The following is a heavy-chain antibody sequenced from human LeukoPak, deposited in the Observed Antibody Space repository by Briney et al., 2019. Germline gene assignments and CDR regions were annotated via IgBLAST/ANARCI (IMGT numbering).Heavy chain of an antibody. CDR3: ARDGADSGGMGGGFDY. J-gene: IGHJ4*02. D-gene: IGHD2-15*01. CDR1: GFTFDDYG. CDR2: INWNGGST. Sequence: GGSLRLSFAASGFTFDDYGMSWVRQAPGKGLEWVSGINWNGGSTGYADSVKGRFTISRDNAKNSLYLQMNSLRAEDTALYYCARDGADSGGMGGGFDYWGQGTLVTVSS. V-gene: IGHV3-20*03.